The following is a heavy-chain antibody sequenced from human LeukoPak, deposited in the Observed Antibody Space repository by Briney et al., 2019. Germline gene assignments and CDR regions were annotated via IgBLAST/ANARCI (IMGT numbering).Heavy chain of an antibody. Sequence: PSETLSLTCTVSGGSISSYYWSWIRQPPGKGLEWMGYIYSTGSTSYNPSLKSRVTISVDTSKSQFSLKLSSVTAADTAVYYCARQSGYFYYGMDVWGQGTTVTVSS. CDR2: IYSTGST. CDR1: GGSISSYY. V-gene: IGHV4-59*08. CDR3: ARQSGYFYYGMDV. D-gene: IGHD3-10*01. J-gene: IGHJ6*02.